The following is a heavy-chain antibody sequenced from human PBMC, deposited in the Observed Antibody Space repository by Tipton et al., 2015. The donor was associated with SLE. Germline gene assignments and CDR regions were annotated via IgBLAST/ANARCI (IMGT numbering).Heavy chain of an antibody. Sequence: SLRLSCAASGFNVEDYTMNWVRQAPGKGLEWVSSISSNVNYIYYADAVKGRFIISRDNAKNSVSLHMNNLRVEDTGFYYCARDLRFPSDDSEDYTSHFWGPGTLVAVSS. J-gene: IGHJ4*02. CDR3: ARDLRFPSDDSEDYTSHF. V-gene: IGHV3-21*03. D-gene: IGHD4-11*01. CDR2: ISSNVNYI. CDR1: GFNVEDYT.